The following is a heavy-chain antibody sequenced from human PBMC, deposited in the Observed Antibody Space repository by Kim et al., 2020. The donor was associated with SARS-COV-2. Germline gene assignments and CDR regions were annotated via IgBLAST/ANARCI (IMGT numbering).Heavy chain of an antibody. D-gene: IGHD1-26*01. CDR3: ARSWDV. V-gene: IGHV1-2*02. Sequence: NPHSGGTHYAQKFQGRVTMTRDTSISTAYMELSRLRSDDTAVYYCARSWDVWGQGTLVTVSS. J-gene: IGHJ4*02. CDR2: NPHSGGT.